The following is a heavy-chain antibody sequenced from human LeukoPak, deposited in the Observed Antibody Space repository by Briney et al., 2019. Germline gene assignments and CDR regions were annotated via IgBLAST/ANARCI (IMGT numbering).Heavy chain of an antibody. CDR3: ARDPCGGDIVVVPAAIHDP. CDR2: INFNSGGT. V-gene: IGHV1-2*06. D-gene: IGHD2-2*01. J-gene: IGHJ5*02. CDR1: GYPFTGYY. Sequence: ASVKVSCKDSGYPFTGYYVHWVRQAPGQGLEWMGRINFNSGGTNYAQKFQGRVTMTRDTSISTAYMELNRLRSDDTAVYYCARDPCGGDIVVVPAAIHDPWGQGTLVTVSS.